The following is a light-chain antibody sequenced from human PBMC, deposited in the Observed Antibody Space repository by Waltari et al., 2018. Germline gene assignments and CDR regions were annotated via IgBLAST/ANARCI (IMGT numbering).Light chain of an antibody. V-gene: IGLV2-14*03. J-gene: IGLJ2*01. Sequence: QSALTQPASVSGSPGQSVTIPCTGVSSDGDEHTIVPWFRQHPGKVPKLILFDVSNPPSDISNRFSGYKSGNTAYLTISRLQADDEADYYCTTYPDTNTPVVFGGGTKVTV. CDR2: DVS. CDR3: TTYPDTNTPVV. CDR1: SSDGDEHTI.